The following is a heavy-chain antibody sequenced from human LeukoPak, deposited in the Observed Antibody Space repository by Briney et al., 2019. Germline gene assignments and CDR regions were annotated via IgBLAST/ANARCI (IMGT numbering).Heavy chain of an antibody. D-gene: IGHD3/OR15-3a*01. V-gene: IGHV3-7*03. CDR2: IRQDGDET. CDR3: ARINKFEGDDFPPVEDHHFDF. Sequence: GGSLRLSCAASGFPFSSYWMGWVRQAPGKGLESVASIRQDGDETYYVDALKGRFTISRDNAKNLLDLQMNSLRAEDTAIYYCARINKFEGDDFPPVEDHHFDFWGQGTLVTVSS. CDR1: GFPFSSYW. J-gene: IGHJ4*02.